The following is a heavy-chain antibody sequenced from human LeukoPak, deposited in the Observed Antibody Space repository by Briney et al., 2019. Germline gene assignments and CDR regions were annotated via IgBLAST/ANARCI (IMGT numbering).Heavy chain of an antibody. D-gene: IGHD6-19*01. CDR2: ISSTGSDM. CDR3: ARDPYSSGWYKDAFDI. V-gene: IGHV3-21*01. J-gene: IGHJ3*02. CDR1: GFTLNTYS. Sequence: PGGSLRLSCAASGFTLNTYSMNWVRQAPGKGLEWVSSISSTGSDMYYVDSVKGRFTISRDNAQNSLFLQLNSLRAEDTAVYYCARDPYSSGWYKDAFDIWGQGTMVTVSS.